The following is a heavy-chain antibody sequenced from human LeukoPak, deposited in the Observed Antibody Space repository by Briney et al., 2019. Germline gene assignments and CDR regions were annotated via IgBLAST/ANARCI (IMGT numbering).Heavy chain of an antibody. J-gene: IGHJ4*02. CDR2: IIPTLGIA. CDR1: GGTFSSYA. Sequence: SVKVSCKASGGTFSSYAISWVRQAPGQGLEWMGRIIPTLGIANYAQKFQGRVTITADKSTSTAYMELSSLRSEDTAVYYCARDRGYSYGYQKLDYWGQGTLVTVSS. CDR3: ARDRGYSYGYQKLDY. V-gene: IGHV1-69*04. D-gene: IGHD5-18*01.